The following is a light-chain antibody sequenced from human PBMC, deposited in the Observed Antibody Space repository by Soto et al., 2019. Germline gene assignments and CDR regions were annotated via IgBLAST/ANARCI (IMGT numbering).Light chain of an antibody. Sequence: EIVLTQSPGTLSLSPGERATLSCRASQSVSSSYLAWYQQKPGQAPRLLIYGASSRATGIPGRFSGSGSGTDFTLTISSLQPEDFATYYCQQSYSTPYTFGQGTKVEIK. CDR2: GAS. CDR1: QSVSSSY. J-gene: IGKJ2*01. CDR3: QQSYSTPYT. V-gene: IGKV3-20*01.